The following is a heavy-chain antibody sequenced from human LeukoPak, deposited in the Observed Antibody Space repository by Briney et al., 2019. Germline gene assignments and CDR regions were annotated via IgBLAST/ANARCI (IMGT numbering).Heavy chain of an antibody. J-gene: IGHJ4*02. CDR1: GSIFTDYW. D-gene: IGHD3-22*01. Sequence: GGSLRLSCEASGSIFTDYWMTWARQAPGKGLEWVANTNKDGSEKWYVDSVKGRFTISRDNAKNSLYLQMNSLTAEDTAVYYCVRASYYDSTGYVKDNFDYWGQGTLVTVSS. CDR2: TNKDGSEK. CDR3: VRASYYDSTGYVKDNFDY. V-gene: IGHV3-7*03.